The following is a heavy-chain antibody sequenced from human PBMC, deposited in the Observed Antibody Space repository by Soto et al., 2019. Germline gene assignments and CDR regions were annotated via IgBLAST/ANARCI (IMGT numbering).Heavy chain of an antibody. J-gene: IGHJ4*02. Sequence: QVQLVESGGDLVKPGGSLRLSCAASGFSFSDYYMSWIRQAPGKGLEWISYISSSGNIIYYADSVKGRFTVTRDNAKNSRYLQVSSLRAEATAVYYCARGVLQYYFDSCGQGTLVAVPA. CDR2: ISSSGNII. CDR3: ARGVLQYYFDS. D-gene: IGHD4-4*01. CDR1: GFSFSDYY. V-gene: IGHV3-11*01.